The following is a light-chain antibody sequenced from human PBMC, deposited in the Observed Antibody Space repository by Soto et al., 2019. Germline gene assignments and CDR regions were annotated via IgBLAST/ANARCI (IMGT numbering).Light chain of an antibody. V-gene: IGKV3-11*01. CDR3: QQRSNWPLT. Sequence: EIVLTQYPATLSLSPGDRATLSCRASQSVSRYLAWYQQNPGQAPRLLIYDASNRSTGIPARFSGSGSVTDFTLTISSLEPEDWAVYYCQQRSNWPLTFGGGTKVEIK. J-gene: IGKJ4*01. CDR1: QSVSRY. CDR2: DAS.